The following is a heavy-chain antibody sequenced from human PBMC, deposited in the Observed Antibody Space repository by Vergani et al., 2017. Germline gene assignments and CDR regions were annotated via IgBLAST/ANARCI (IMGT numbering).Heavy chain of an antibody. CDR1: GGSISSGGYS. Sequence: QLQLQESGSGLVKPSQTLSLTCAVSGGSISSGGYSWSWIRQPPGKGLEWIGYIYHSGSTYYNPSLKSRVTISVDRSKNQFSLKLSSVTAADTAVYYCARARRXYDSSGYYLYYYYGMDVWGQGTTVTVSS. V-gene: IGHV4-30-2*01. D-gene: IGHD3-22*01. CDR2: IYHSGST. J-gene: IGHJ6*02. CDR3: ARARRXYDSSGYYLYYYYGMDV.